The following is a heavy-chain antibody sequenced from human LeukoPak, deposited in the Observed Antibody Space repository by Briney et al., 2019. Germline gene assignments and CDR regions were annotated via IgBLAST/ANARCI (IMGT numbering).Heavy chain of an antibody. CDR2: ISASGGNS. J-gene: IGHJ3*02. CDR3: SQDRHLNRLRNYLRTDAFDI. V-gene: IGHV3-23*01. D-gene: IGHD1-7*01. Sequence: GGSLRLSCESSGFTFRDSAMSWVRQASGRGLEWVSLISASGGNSYYADSVKGRFTVSRDNSKNTLYLQMNSLRAEDTAVYYCSQDRHLNRLRNYLRTDAFDIWGQGTMVTVSS. CDR1: GFTFRDSA.